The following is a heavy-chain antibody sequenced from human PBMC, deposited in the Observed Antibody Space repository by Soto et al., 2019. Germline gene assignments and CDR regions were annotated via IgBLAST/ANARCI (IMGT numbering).Heavy chain of an antibody. CDR1: GFSLSSTRVA. Sequence: ESGPTLVNPTQTLTLTCTFSGFSLSSTRVAVGWIRQPPGKALEWLALIYWDDDKRYSPSLKSRLTITKDTSKNQVVLTMTNMDPVDTATYYCAHLPTYYYYDSSGYYDFDYWGQGTLVTVSS. V-gene: IGHV2-5*02. CDR2: IYWDDDK. D-gene: IGHD3-22*01. J-gene: IGHJ4*02. CDR3: AHLPTYYYYDSSGYYDFDY.